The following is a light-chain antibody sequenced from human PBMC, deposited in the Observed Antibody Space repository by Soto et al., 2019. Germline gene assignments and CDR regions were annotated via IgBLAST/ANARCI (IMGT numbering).Light chain of an antibody. CDR2: SNN. CDR1: NSNIGSNT. Sequence: QSVLTQPPSASGTPGQRVTISCSGSNSNIGSNTVTWYLQLPGTAPILLIYSNNQRPSGVPDRFSGSRSGTSASLAISGLQSDDEADYYCATWDDSLNAYVFGSGTKLTVL. V-gene: IGLV1-44*01. CDR3: ATWDDSLNAYV. J-gene: IGLJ1*01.